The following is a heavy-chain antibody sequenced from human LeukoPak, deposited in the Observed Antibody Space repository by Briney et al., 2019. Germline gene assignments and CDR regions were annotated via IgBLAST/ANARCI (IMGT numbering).Heavy chain of an antibody. D-gene: IGHD1-26*01. CDR3: AKMSGSYYSAFDI. V-gene: IGHV3-33*06. Sequence: PGGSLRLSCAASGFTFSSYGMHWVRQAPGKGLEWVAVIWYDGSNKYYADSVKGRFTISRDNSKNTLYLQMNSLRAEDTAVYYCAKMSGSYYSAFDIWGQGTMVTVSS. CDR2: IWYDGSNK. CDR1: GFTFSSYG. J-gene: IGHJ3*02.